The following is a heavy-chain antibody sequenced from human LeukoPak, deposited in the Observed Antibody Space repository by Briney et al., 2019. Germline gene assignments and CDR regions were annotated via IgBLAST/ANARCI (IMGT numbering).Heavy chain of an antibody. CDR3: TTDRDYGDYPEYYFDY. Sequence: PGGSLRLSCAASGFTFSNAWMSWVRQAPGKGLEWVGHIRSKTDGGSTDYAAPVKGRFTSSRDDSKNTLYLQMNRLRTEDTAVYYCTTDRDYGDYPEYYFDYWGQGTLVTVSS. D-gene: IGHD4-17*01. CDR1: GFTFSNAW. J-gene: IGHJ4*02. CDR2: IRSKTDGGST. V-gene: IGHV3-15*01.